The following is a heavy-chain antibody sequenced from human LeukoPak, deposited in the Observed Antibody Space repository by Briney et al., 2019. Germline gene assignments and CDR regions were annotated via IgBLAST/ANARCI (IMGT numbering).Heavy chain of an antibody. CDR2: INPNSGDT. J-gene: IGHJ4*02. D-gene: IGHD6-13*01. CDR1: GYSFTSYG. CDR3: AKSPYSSNY. Sequence: ASVKVSCKASGYSFTSYGISWVRQAPGQGLEWMGWINPNSGDTNYAQKFQGRVTMTRDTSISTAYMELSSLKYDDTAVYYCAKSPYSSNYWGQGTLVTVSS. V-gene: IGHV1-2*02.